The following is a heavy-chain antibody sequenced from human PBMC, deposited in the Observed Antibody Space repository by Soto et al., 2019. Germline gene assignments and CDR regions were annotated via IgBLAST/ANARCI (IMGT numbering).Heavy chain of an antibody. CDR1: GFTFSSYS. CDR3: ARGYCSSTSCHTPDWFDP. J-gene: IGHJ5*02. V-gene: IGHV3-21*01. Sequence: GGSLRLSCAASGFTFSSYSMNWVRQAPGRGLEWVSSISSSSSYIYYADSVKGRFTISRDNAKNSLYLQMNSLRAEDTAVYYCARGYCSSTSCHTPDWFDPWGQGTLVTVSS. D-gene: IGHD2-2*02. CDR2: ISSSSSYI.